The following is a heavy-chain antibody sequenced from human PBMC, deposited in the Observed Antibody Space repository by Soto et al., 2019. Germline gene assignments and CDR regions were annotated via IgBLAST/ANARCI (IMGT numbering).Heavy chain of an antibody. CDR1: GFTFSTFW. CDR2: IKQDGSEE. D-gene: IGHD6-19*01. CDR3: SGSSGWRNDY. J-gene: IGHJ4*02. Sequence: EVQLVEAGGDLVQPGGSLRLSCVGSGFTFSTFWMTWVRQAPGKGLEWVANIKQDGSEELYADSVKGRFTISRDNAKKSLFLQRTSLRAEDTAMYYCSGSSGWRNDYWGQGTLVTVSS. V-gene: IGHV3-7*01.